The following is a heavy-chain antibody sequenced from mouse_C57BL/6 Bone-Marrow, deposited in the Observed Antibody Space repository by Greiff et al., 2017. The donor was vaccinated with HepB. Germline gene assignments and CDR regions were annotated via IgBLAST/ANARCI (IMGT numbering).Heavy chain of an antibody. CDR3: ARDHYYDDY. Sequence: VQLQQSGAELVKPGASVKLSCTASGFTFTDYYMHWVKQRTEQGLEWIGRIDPEDGDTNYAPKFQGKATITADTSSNTAYLQLSSLTSEDAAVYYCARDHYYDDYWGKGTTLTVAS. D-gene: IGHD1-2*01. V-gene: IGHV14-2*01. CDR1: GFTFTDYY. CDR2: IDPEDGDT. J-gene: IGHJ2*01.